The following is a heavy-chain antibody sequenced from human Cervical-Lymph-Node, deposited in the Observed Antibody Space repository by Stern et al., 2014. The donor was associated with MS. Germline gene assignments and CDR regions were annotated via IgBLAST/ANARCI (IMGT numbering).Heavy chain of an antibody. Sequence: DQLVESGAEVKKPGSSVKVSCKASGGTFSSYAISWVRQAPGQGLEWMGGITPIFGTANYAQKFQGRVTITADESTSTAYMELSSLRSEDTAVYYCAREPTTSHFYYYYGMDVWGQGTTVTVSS. CDR2: ITPIFGTA. CDR3: AREPTTSHFYYYYGMDV. D-gene: IGHD5-12*01. V-gene: IGHV1-69*01. J-gene: IGHJ6*02. CDR1: GGTFSSYA.